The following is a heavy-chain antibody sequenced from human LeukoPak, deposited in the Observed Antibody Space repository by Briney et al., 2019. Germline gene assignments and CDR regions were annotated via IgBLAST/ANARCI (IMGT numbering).Heavy chain of an antibody. D-gene: IGHD2-21*01. CDR1: GYTFTGYY. V-gene: IGHV1-2*02. Sequence: SVKVSCKASGYTFTGYYMHWVRQAPGQGLEWMGWINPNSGGTNYAQKFQGRVTMTRDTSISTAYMELSRLRSDDTAMYYCARDPPVIAILSAPDYWGQGTLVTVSS. CDR2: INPNSGGT. CDR3: ARDPPVIAILSAPDY. J-gene: IGHJ4*02.